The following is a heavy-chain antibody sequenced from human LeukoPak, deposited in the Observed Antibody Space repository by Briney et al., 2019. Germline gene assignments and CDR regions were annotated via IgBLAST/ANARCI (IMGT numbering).Heavy chain of an antibody. J-gene: IGHJ3*02. CDR2: IVVGSGNT. D-gene: IGHD3-22*01. CDR3: AADSSGDDAFDI. Sequence: SVKVSCKASGFTFTSSAMQWVRQARGQRLEWIGWIVVGSGNTNYAQKFQERVTITRDMSISTAYMELSSLRSEDTAVYYCAADSSGDDAFDIWGQGTMVTVSS. V-gene: IGHV1-58*02. CDR1: GFTFTSSA.